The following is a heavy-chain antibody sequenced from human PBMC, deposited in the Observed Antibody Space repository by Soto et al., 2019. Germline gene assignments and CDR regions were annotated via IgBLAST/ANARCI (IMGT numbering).Heavy chain of an antibody. J-gene: IGHJ6*02. CDR3: AASIFYYGMDV. V-gene: IGHV5-51*01. Sequence: GESLKISCKGSGYTFTNYWIGWVRQMPGKGLEWMGIIYPGDSDTKYNPSFQGQVAISADKSITTTYLQWSSLKASDTAIYYCAASIFYYGMDVWGQGTTVTVS. CDR1: GYTFTNYW. CDR2: IYPGDSDT.